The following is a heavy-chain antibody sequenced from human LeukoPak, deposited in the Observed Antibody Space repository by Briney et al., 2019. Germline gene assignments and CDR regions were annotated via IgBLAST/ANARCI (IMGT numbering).Heavy chain of an antibody. D-gene: IGHD3-3*01. V-gene: IGHV4-34*01. CDR1: GGSFSGYY. J-gene: IGHJ4*02. CDR3: ARGPFGYDFWSGPPPRYYFDY. Sequence: SETLSLTCAVYGGSFSGYYWSWIRQPPGKGLEWIGEINHSGSTNYNPSLKSRVTISVDTSKNQFSLKLSPVTAADTAVYYCARGPFGYDFWSGPPPRYYFDYWGQGTLVTVSS. CDR2: INHSGST.